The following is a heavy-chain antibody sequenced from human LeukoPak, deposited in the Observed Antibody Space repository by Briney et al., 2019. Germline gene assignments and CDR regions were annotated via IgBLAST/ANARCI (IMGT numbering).Heavy chain of an antibody. Sequence: PSETLSLTCTVSGGSISSTSYYWGWIRQPPGKGLEWIGTINYSGSTYYNPSLKSRVTISVDTSKNQISLKLNSVTAADTAVYYCARVRYCSTNRCYDREFDKWSQGTLVTVSS. D-gene: IGHD2-2*01. CDR3: ARVRYCSTNRCYDREFDK. V-gene: IGHV4-39*07. CDR1: GGSISSTSYY. J-gene: IGHJ4*02. CDR2: INYSGST.